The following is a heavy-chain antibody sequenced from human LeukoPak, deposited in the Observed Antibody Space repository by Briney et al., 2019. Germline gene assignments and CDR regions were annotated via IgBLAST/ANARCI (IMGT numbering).Heavy chain of an antibody. CDR3: ARLGGSYYSAFDI. J-gene: IGHJ3*02. Sequence: GESLKISCKGSGYSFTHYWIGWVRQMPGKGLEWMGIIYPGDSDTRYSPSFRGQVTISADKSISTAYLQWSSLKASDSAMYFCARLGGSYYSAFDIWGQGTMVTVSS. D-gene: IGHD1-26*01. CDR1: GYSFTHYW. V-gene: IGHV5-51*01. CDR2: IYPGDSDT.